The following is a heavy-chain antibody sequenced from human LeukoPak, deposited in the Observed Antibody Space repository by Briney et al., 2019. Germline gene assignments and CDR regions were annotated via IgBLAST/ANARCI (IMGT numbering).Heavy chain of an antibody. Sequence: SETLSLTCAVYGGSFSGYYWSWIRQPPGKGLERIGEINHSGSTYYNPSLKSRVTISVDTSKNQFSLKLSSVTAADTAVYYCARPGVAGTGSYGMDVWGQGTTVTVSS. CDR1: GGSFSGYY. V-gene: IGHV4-34*01. CDR2: INHSGST. CDR3: ARPGVAGTGSYGMDV. J-gene: IGHJ6*02. D-gene: IGHD2-15*01.